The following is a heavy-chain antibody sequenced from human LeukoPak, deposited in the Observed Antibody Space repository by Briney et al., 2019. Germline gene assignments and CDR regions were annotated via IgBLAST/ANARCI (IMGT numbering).Heavy chain of an antibody. V-gene: IGHV3-48*04. CDR3: ARDLGLVGATTSSRFDY. CDR1: GFTFSTYS. J-gene: IGHJ4*02. Sequence: GGSLRLSYAASGFTFSTYSMNWVREAPGKGLEWVSYISSSGSTIYYADSVKGRFTISRDNAKNSLYLQMNSLRAEDTAVYYCARDLGLVGATTSSRFDYWGQGTLVTVSS. CDR2: ISSSGSTI. D-gene: IGHD1-26*01.